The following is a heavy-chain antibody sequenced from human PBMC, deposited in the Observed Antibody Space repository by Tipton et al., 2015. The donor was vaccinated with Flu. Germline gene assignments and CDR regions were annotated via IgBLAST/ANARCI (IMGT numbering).Heavy chain of an antibody. CDR1: GDFINSGNVY. CDR2: IFVSGTT. D-gene: IGHD3-16*01. Sequence: TLSLTCTVSGDFINSGNVYWSWIRQPAGGGLEYIGRIFVSGTTNYNPSLRDRATISVDTSKNQLSLRLTSVTAAETAVYFCAKGGRIGASWFGPWGQGTLVTVSS. CDR3: AKGGRIGASWFGP. V-gene: IGHV4-61*02. J-gene: IGHJ5*02.